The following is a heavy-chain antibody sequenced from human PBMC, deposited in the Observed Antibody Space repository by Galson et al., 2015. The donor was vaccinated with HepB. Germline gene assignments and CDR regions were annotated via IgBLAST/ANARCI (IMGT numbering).Heavy chain of an antibody. D-gene: IGHD3-10*01. CDR3: ARHNSRMVPDY. CDR1: GGSISSSSYY. CDR2: MYYSGNT. J-gene: IGHJ4*02. Sequence: TLSLTCTVSGGSISSSSYYWGWIRQPPGKGLEWIGSMYYSGNTYYNPSLKSRVTISVDTSKNQFSLKLSSVTAADTAVYYCARHNSRMVPDYWGQGTLVTVSS. V-gene: IGHV4-39*01.